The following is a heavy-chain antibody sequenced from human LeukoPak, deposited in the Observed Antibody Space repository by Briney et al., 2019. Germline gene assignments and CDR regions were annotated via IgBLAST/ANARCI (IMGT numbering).Heavy chain of an antibody. Sequence: GGSLRLSCAASGFTFSTFAMTWVRQPPGKGLEWVSSIFPSGGEIHYADSVRGRFTISRDNSKSTLSLQMNSLRAEDTAIYYCATYRQVLLPFESWGQGTLVTVSS. D-gene: IGHD2-8*02. CDR1: GFTFSTFA. CDR3: ATYRQVLLPFES. CDR2: IFPSGGEI. J-gene: IGHJ4*02. V-gene: IGHV3-23*01.